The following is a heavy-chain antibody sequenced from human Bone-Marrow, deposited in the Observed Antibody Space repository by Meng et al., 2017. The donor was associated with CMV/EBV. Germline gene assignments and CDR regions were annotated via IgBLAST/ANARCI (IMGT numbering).Heavy chain of an antibody. J-gene: IGHJ4*02. D-gene: IGHD4-23*01. CDR2: ISAYNGNT. CDR3: VRDLGSTPAIFFDY. Sequence: ASVKVSCKASGYTFTSYGISWVRQAPGQGLEWMGWISAYNGNTNYAQKLQGRVTMTTDTSTSTAYMDLRSLRSDDTAVYYCVRDLGSTPAIFFDYWGQGTLVTVSS. V-gene: IGHV1-18*01. CDR1: GYTFTSYG.